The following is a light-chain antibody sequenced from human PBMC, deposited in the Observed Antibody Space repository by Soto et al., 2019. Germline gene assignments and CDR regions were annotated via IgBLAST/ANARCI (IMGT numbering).Light chain of an antibody. CDR3: QQYHDWPFT. V-gene: IGKV3-15*01. J-gene: IGKJ3*01. CDR1: QSVSSN. CDR2: GAS. Sequence: ETVMTQSPATLSGSPGERVTLSCRASQSVSSNLAWYQQKPGQAPRLLIYGASTRATGVPARFSGSGSGTDFTLTFTSLQSEDFAVYYCQQYHDWPFTFGPGTKVDIK.